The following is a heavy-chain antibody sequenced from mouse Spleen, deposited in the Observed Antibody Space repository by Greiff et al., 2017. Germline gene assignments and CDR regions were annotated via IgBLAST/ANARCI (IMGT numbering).Heavy chain of an antibody. CDR3: ARIYDGYYVGFAY. CDR2: ISSGSSTI. J-gene: IGHJ3*01. D-gene: IGHD2-3*01. Sequence: EVMLVESGGGLVKPGGSLKLSCAASGFTFSDYGMHWVRQAPEKGLEWVAYISSGSSTIYYADTVKGRFTISRDNAKNTLFLQMTSLRSEDTAMYYCARIYDGYYVGFAYWGQGTLVTVSA. V-gene: IGHV5-17*01. CDR1: GFTFSDYG.